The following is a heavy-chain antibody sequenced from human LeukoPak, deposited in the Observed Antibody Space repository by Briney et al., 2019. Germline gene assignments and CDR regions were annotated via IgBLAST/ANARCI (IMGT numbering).Heavy chain of an antibody. CDR2: ISSSGSTI. J-gene: IGHJ6*02. CDR3: ARDELRYFTYYGMDV. CDR1: GFSFSDYY. Sequence: SQRLFCEACGFSFSDYYMSWIRQAPGKGLEWVSYISSSGSTIYYADSVKGRFTISRDNAKNSLYLQMNSLRAEDTAVYHCARDELRYFTYYGMDVWGQGTTVTVSS. D-gene: IGHD3-9*01. V-gene: IGHV3-11*01.